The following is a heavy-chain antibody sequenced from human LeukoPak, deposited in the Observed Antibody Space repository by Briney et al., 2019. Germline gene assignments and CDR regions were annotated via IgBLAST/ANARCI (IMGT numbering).Heavy chain of an antibody. CDR1: GYTFNNYG. J-gene: IGHJ4*02. CDR3: AKPPAMVLYYFDY. D-gene: IGHD5-18*01. CDR2: ISAYNGKT. V-gene: IGHV1-18*01. Sequence: ASVKVSCKASGYTFNNYGISWVRQAPGQGLEWMGWISAYNGKTYYPQKLQGRVTMTTDTSTSTAYMELRSLGSDDTAVYYCAKPPAMVLYYFDYWGQGTLVTVSS.